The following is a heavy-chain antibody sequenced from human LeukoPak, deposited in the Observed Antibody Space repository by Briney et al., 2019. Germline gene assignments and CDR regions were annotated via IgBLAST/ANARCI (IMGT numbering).Heavy chain of an antibody. CDR3: ARLRCSGGSCYSFDY. D-gene: IGHD2-15*01. Sequence: ASVKVSCKASGYTFTGYYMHWVRQAPGQGLEWMGWINPNSGGTNYAQKSQGRVTMTRDTSISTAYMELSSLRPEDTAVYYCARLRCSGGSCYSFDYWGQGTLVTVSS. V-gene: IGHV1-2*02. CDR1: GYTFTGYY. J-gene: IGHJ4*02. CDR2: INPNSGGT.